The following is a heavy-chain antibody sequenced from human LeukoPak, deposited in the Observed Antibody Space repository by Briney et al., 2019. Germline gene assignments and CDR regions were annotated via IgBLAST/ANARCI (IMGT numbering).Heavy chain of an antibody. D-gene: IGHD1-26*01. CDR3: ARVKKYSGSYFLDY. V-gene: IGHV4-59*01. J-gene: IGHJ4*02. CDR1: GGSISNYY. CDR2: IYDSGST. Sequence: SETLSLTCSVSGGSISNYYWSWIRQPPGKGLEWIGYIYDSGSTNLNPSLKSRVTISLDTSKNQFSLKLSSVTAADTAVYYCARVKKYSGSYFLDYWGQGTLVTVSS.